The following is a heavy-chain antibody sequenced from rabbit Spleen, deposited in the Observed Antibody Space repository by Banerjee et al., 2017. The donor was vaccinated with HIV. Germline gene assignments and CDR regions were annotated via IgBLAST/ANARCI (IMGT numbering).Heavy chain of an antibody. V-gene: IGHV1S40*01. Sequence: QSLEESGGGLVKPGGTLTLTCTVSGFSFSSNWICWVRQAPGKGLEWIACIDTSDGDTDYANWPKGRFTISKASSTTVTLKMTSLTAADTATYFCARDLPGVIGWNFNLWGQGTLVTVS. CDR3: ARDLPGVIGWNFNL. CDR1: GFSFSSNW. CDR2: IDTSDGDT. D-gene: IGHD1-1*01. J-gene: IGHJ4*01.